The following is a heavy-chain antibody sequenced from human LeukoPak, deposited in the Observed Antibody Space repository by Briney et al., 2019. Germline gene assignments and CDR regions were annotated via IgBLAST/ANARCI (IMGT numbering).Heavy chain of an antibody. CDR1: GFTFTDYY. J-gene: IGHJ4*02. V-gene: IGHV3-11*01. CDR2: ISCSSSRI. CDR3: AITAVFCVNGDAGRLDY. D-gene: IGHD3-10*01. Sequence: PGGSLRLSCATSGFTFTDYYWSWIRHDPARGLVWVSYISCSSSRIYYEDSVKGRFTISRDNAKNSLYLQMNSLRAEDTAIYYCAITAVFCVNGDAGRLDYWGQGTLVTVSS.